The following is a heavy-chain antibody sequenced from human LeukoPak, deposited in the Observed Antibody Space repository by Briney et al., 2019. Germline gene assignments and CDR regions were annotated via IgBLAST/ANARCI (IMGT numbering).Heavy chain of an antibody. CDR2: ISSSSSTI. V-gene: IGHV3-48*01. Sequence: GGSLRLSCAASGFTFSSYTMNWDRQAPGKGLEWVSDISSSSSTIYYADSVKGRFTISRDNAKNSLYLQMNSLRVEDTALYSCARDISSASRGMDVWGKGTTVTVSS. J-gene: IGHJ6*03. D-gene: IGHD6-6*01. CDR3: ARDISSASRGMDV. CDR1: GFTFSSYT.